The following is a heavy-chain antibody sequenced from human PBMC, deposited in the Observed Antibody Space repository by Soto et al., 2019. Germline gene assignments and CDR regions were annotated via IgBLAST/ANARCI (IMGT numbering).Heavy chain of an antibody. D-gene: IGHD3-22*01. CDR2: IWYDGSNK. CDR1: GFTFSSYG. V-gene: IGHV3-33*01. Sequence: QVQLVESGGGVVQPGRSLRLSCAASGFTFSSYGMHWVRQAPGKGLEWVAVIWYDGSNKYYADSVKGRFTISRDNSKNTLYLQMNNLRAEDTAVYYCARGEVEDYYDSKSFDYWGQGTLVTVSS. J-gene: IGHJ4*02. CDR3: ARGEVEDYYDSKSFDY.